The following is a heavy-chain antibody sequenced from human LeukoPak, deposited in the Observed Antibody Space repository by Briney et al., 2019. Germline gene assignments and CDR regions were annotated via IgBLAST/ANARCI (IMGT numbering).Heavy chain of an antibody. J-gene: IGHJ4*02. D-gene: IGHD3-22*01. CDR3: AKDYDSSGYYFGYFDY. CDR1: GFTFSSYG. V-gene: IGHV3-23*01. CDR2: ISGSGGST. Sequence: GGSLRPSCAASGFTFSSYGMSWVRQAPGKGLEGVSAISGSGGSTYYADSVKGRFTISRDNSKNTLYLQMNSLRAEDTAVYYCAKDYDSSGYYFGYFDYWGQGTLVTVSS.